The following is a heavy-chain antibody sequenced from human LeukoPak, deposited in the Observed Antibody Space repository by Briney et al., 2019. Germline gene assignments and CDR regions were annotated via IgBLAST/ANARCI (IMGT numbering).Heavy chain of an antibody. Sequence: NSSETLSLTCTVSGGSISSSSYYWGWIRQPPGKGLEWIGSIYYSGSTYYNPSLKSRVTISVDTSKNQFSLKLSSVTAADTAVYYCARVGSIAAAGSIEFDYWGQGTLVTVSS. CDR2: IYYSGST. CDR1: GGSISSSSYY. CDR3: ARVGSIAAAGSIEFDY. J-gene: IGHJ4*02. D-gene: IGHD6-13*01. V-gene: IGHV4-39*07.